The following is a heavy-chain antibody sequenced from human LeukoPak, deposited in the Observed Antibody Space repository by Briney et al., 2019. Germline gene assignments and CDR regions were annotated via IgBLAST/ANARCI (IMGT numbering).Heavy chain of an antibody. J-gene: IGHJ4*02. CDR1: GDSISSTNYY. Sequence: SETLSLTCTVSGDSISSTNYYWSWIRQPAGKGLEWIGRIYTSESTNYNPSLKSRVTISVDTSRNQFSLKLSSVTAADTAVYYCARGLWFGDENPPYFDYWGQGILVTVSS. CDR2: IYTSEST. V-gene: IGHV4-61*02. D-gene: IGHD3-10*01. CDR3: ARGLWFGDENPPYFDY.